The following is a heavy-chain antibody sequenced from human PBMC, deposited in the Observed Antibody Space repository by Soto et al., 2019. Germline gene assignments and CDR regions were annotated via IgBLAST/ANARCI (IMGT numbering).Heavy chain of an antibody. CDR3: ARGPYGSGIRSPYYNYYMDV. CDR2: IGHSGST. CDR1: GGSFSGYY. D-gene: IGHD3-10*01. V-gene: IGHV4-34*01. J-gene: IGHJ6*03. Sequence: QVQLQQWGAGLLKPSETLSLTCALYGGSFSGYYWSWIRQPPGKGLEWIGEIGHSGSTNYNPSLKSRVTISLDTSMAQFSLRLSAVTAADTAVYYCARGPYGSGIRSPYYNYYMDVWGKGTTVTVSS.